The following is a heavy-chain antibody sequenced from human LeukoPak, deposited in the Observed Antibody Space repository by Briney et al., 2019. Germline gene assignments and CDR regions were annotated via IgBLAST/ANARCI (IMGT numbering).Heavy chain of an antibody. CDR3: AKRFQWFGELLCDPPADP. CDR2: ISYDGSNK. CDR1: GFTFSSYG. J-gene: IGHJ5*02. D-gene: IGHD3-10*01. V-gene: IGHV3-30*18. Sequence: GGSLRLSCAASGFTFSSYGMHWVRQAPGKGLEWVAVISYDGSNKYYADSVKGRFTISRDNSKNTLYLQMNSLRAEDTAVYYCAKRFQWFGELLCDPPADPWGQGTLVTVSS.